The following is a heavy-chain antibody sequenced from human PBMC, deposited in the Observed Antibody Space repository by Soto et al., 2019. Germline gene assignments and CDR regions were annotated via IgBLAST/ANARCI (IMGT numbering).Heavy chain of an antibody. J-gene: IGHJ6*03. CDR2: IYYSGST. CDR3: ARQGWALYGDYGGASTGYYYYYYMDV. Sequence: SETLSLTCTVSGGSISSSSYYWGWIRQPPGKGLEWIGSIYYSGSTYYNPSLKSRVTISVDTSKNQFSLKLSSVTAADTAVYYCARQGWALYGDYGGASTGYYYYYYMDVWGKGTTVTVSS. CDR1: GGSISSSSYY. D-gene: IGHD4-17*01. V-gene: IGHV4-39*01.